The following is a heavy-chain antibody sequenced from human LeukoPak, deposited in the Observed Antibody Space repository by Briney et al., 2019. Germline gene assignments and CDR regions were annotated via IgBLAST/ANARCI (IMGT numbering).Heavy chain of an antibody. D-gene: IGHD4-11*01. Sequence: TGGSLRLSCAASGFTFSSYAMSWVRQAPGKGLERVSAISGSGGSTYYADSVKGRFTISRDNSKNTLYLQMNSLRAEDTAVYYCAKGVPSNYARAGSCYFDYWGQGTLVTVSS. V-gene: IGHV3-23*01. J-gene: IGHJ4*02. CDR1: GFTFSSYA. CDR2: ISGSGGST. CDR3: AKGVPSNYARAGSCYFDY.